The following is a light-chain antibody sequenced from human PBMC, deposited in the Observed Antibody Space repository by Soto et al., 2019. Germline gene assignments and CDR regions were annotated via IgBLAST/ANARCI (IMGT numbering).Light chain of an antibody. CDR1: FSNVGINT. V-gene: IGLV1-44*01. CDR3: ASWEDSVNGVV. J-gene: IGLJ2*01. Sequence: QAVVTQPPSASGTPGQRVTISCSGSFSNVGINTVNWYQQLPGTAPKLLIYSDNQRPSGVPDRCSGSKSGTSASLAISGLQSEDAADYYCASWEDSVNGVVFGGGTTLTVL. CDR2: SDN.